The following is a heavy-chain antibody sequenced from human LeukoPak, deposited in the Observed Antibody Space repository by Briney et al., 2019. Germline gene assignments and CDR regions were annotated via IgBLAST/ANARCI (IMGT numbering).Heavy chain of an antibody. D-gene: IGHD1-1*01. V-gene: IGHV4-39*07. CDR2: IYYSGST. Sequence: SETLSLTCTVSGGSISSSSYYWGWIRQPPGKGLEWIGSIYYSGSTYYNPSLKSRVTISVDTFKSQFSLYMDSVTAADTAVYYCARDWNRYAYWGQGTLVTVSS. CDR3: ARDWNRYAY. CDR1: GGSISSSSYY. J-gene: IGHJ4*02.